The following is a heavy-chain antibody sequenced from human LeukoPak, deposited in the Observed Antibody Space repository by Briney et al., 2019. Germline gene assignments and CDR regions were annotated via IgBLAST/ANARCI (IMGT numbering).Heavy chain of an antibody. V-gene: IGHV3-23*01. CDR1: RVTFSDYA. CDR3: AKGTGINHYHWIDP. CDR2: ISGSGGNT. J-gene: IGHJ5*02. D-gene: IGHD3/OR15-3a*01. Sequence: GGSLRLSCAASRVTFSDYAMNWVRQAPGKGLEWVSGISGSGGNTYYADSVKGRFTISRDNSKNTLYLQMNSLRAEDTALYYCAKGTGINHYHWIDPWGQGTQVTVSS.